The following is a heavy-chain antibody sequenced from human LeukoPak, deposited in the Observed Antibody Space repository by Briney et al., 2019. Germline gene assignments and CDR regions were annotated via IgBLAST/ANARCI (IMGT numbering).Heavy chain of an antibody. D-gene: IGHD6-13*01. V-gene: IGHV1-18*01. CDR2: ISAYNGNT. J-gene: IGHJ4*02. CDR3: ARHRIGSSWYAEVDKYFEY. Sequence: ASVKVSCKASGYTFTSYGISWVRQAPGQGLEWMGWISAYNGNTNYAQKYQARVTMTTDTSTSTAYMELRSLRSDDTAVYYCARHRIGSSWYAEVDKYFEYWGQGTLVTVSS. CDR1: GYTFTSYG.